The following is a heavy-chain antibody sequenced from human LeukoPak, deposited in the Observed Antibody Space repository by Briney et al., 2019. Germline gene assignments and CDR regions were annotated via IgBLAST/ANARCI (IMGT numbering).Heavy chain of an antibody. CDR2: IIPIFGIA. D-gene: IGHD5-24*01. Sequence: GASVKVSCKASGGTFSSYAISWVRQAPGQGLEWMGRIIPIFGIANYAQKFQGRVTITADKSTSTAYMELSSLRSEDTAVYYCARDERNWGDGYNSNDYWGQGTLVTVSS. V-gene: IGHV1-69*04. CDR3: ARDERNWGDGYNSNDY. J-gene: IGHJ4*02. CDR1: GGTFSSYA.